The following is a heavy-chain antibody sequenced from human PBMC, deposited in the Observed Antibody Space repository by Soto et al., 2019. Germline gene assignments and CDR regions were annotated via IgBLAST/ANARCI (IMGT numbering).Heavy chain of an antibody. V-gene: IGHV3-30-3*01. D-gene: IGHD6-19*01. CDR2: ISYDGSNK. CDR3: ARERAERAVAGTGSYFDY. J-gene: IGHJ4*02. Sequence: QVQLVESGGGVVQPGRSLRLSCAASGFTFSSYAMHWVRQAPGKGLEWVAVISYDGSNKYYADSVKGRFTISRDNSKNTLYLQMNSLRAEDTAVYYCARERAERAVAGTGSYFDYWGQGTLVTVSS. CDR1: GFTFSSYA.